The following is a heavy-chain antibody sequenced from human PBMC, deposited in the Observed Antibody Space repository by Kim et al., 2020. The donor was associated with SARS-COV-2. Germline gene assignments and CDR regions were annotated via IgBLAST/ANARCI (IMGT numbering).Heavy chain of an antibody. J-gene: IGHJ4*02. CDR1: GGSFSGYY. V-gene: IGHV4-34*01. D-gene: IGHD3-22*01. Sequence: SETLSLTCAVYGGSFSGYYWSWIRQPPGKGLEWIGEINHSGSTNYNPSLKSRVTISVDTSKNQFSLKLSSVTAADTAVYYCARTGYYDSSGYNYWGQGTLVTVSS. CDR2: INHSGST. CDR3: ARTGYYDSSGYNY.